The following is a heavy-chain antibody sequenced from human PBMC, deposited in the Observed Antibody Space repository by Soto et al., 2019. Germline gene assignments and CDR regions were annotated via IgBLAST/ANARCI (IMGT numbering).Heavy chain of an antibody. V-gene: IGHV3-9*01. D-gene: IGHD3-3*01. J-gene: IGHJ6*02. Sequence: EVQLVESGGGLVQPGRSLRLSCAASGFTFDDYAMHWVRQAPGKGLEWVAGISWNSGSIGYADSVKGRFTISRDNAKNSLYLQMNSLRAEDTALSYCAKIGSPYYDFWSGYHRLGYYYYGMDVWGQGTTVTVSS. CDR3: AKIGSPYYDFWSGYHRLGYYYYGMDV. CDR2: ISWNSGSI. CDR1: GFTFDDYA.